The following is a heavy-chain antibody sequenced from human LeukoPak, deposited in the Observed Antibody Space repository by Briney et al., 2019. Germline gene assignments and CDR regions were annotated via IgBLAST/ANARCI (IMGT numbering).Heavy chain of an antibody. CDR1: GGTFSSYA. CDR2: IIPIFGTA. J-gene: IGHJ4*02. D-gene: IGHD3-22*01. V-gene: IGHV1-69*01. Sequence: SVKVSCKASGGTFSSYAISWVRQAPGQGLEWMGGIIPIFGTANYAQKFQGRVTITADESTSTAYMELSSLRSEDAAVYYCARDGSPYDSSGYSDYWGQGTLVTVSS. CDR3: ARDGSPYDSSGYSDY.